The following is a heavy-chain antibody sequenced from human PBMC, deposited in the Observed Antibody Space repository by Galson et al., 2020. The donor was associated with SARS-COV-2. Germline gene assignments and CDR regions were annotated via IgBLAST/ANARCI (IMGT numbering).Heavy chain of an antibody. D-gene: IGHD3-16*01. V-gene: IGHV3-74*01. Sequence: GESLKISCAASGLSLTSHWMQWVRQAPGKGLVWVSRINSDGSSTAYADSVKGRFTISRDNAKNTLYLQMNSLRAEDTAVYYCVRSGEGTWSEEYWGQGTLVTVSS. CDR1: GLSLTSHW. CDR3: VRSGEGTWSEEY. J-gene: IGHJ4*02. CDR2: INSDGSST.